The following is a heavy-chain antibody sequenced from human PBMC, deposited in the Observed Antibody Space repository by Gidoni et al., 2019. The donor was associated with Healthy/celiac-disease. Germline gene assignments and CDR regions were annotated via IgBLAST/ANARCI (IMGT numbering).Heavy chain of an antibody. J-gene: IGHJ4*02. D-gene: IGHD1-26*01. V-gene: IGHV5-51*03. CDR2: IYPGDSDT. CDR1: GYSFTTYW. Sequence: EVQLVQSGAQVKKPGASLKISCKGSGYSFTTYWIAWVRQMPGRGLEWMGVIYPGDSDTRYSPSFQGQVTISADKSISTAYLQWSSLKASDSAMYYCARSHSGSYYFGYWGQGTLVTVSS. CDR3: ARSHSGSYYFGY.